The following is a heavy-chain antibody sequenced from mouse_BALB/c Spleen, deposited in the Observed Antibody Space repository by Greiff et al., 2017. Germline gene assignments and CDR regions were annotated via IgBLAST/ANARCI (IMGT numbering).Heavy chain of an antibody. Sequence: EVQGVESGGGLVKPGGSLKLSCAASGFAFSSYDMSWVRQTPEKRLEWVAYISSGGGSTYYPDTVKGRFTISRDNAKNTLYLQMSSLKSEDTAMYYCARPSTVDWYFDVWGAGTTVTVSS. D-gene: IGHD1-1*01. V-gene: IGHV5-12-1*01. J-gene: IGHJ1*01. CDR2: ISSGGGST. CDR3: ARPSTVDWYFDV. CDR1: GFAFSSYD.